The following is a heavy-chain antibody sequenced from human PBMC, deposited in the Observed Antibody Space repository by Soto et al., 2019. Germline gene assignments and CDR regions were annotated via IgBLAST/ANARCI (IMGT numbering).Heavy chain of an antibody. V-gene: IGHV4-39*01. J-gene: IGHJ4*02. Sequence: QLQLQESGPGLVKPSETLSLTCTVSGGSIGSSSYYWGWIRQPPGKGLEWIGSIYYSGSTYYNPSLKSRVTIYVDTSKNQFSLKLSSVTAADTAVYYCARGIAAAGRSIGNWGQGTLVTVSS. D-gene: IGHD6-13*01. CDR2: IYYSGST. CDR3: ARGIAAAGRSIGN. CDR1: GGSIGSSSYY.